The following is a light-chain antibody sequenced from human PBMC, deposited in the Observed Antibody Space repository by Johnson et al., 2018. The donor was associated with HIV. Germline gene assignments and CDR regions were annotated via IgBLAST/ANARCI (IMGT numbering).Light chain of an antibody. CDR2: ENN. CDR1: NSNIGNNY. V-gene: IGLV1-51*02. CDR3: GAWDSSLSAHVF. Sequence: QSVLTQPPSVSAAPGQKVTISCSGSNSNIGNNYVSWYQQLPGTAPKLLIYENNKRPSGIPDRFSASKSGTSATLVITGLQTGDEADYYCGAWDSSLSAHVFFGPGTKVTVL. J-gene: IGLJ1*01.